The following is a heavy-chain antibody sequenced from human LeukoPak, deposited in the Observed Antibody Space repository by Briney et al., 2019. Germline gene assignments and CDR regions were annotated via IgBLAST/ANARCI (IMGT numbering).Heavy chain of an antibody. D-gene: IGHD6-19*01. CDR1: GFTFSSYA. CDR3: ARDEVGVAGTFFD. CDR2: ISSNGGST. V-gene: IGHV3-64*01. J-gene: IGHJ4*02. Sequence: GGSLRLSCAASGFTFSSYAMHWVRQAPGKGLECVSAISSNGGSTYYANSVKGRFTISRDNSKNTLYLQMGSLRAEDMAVYYCARDEVGVAGTFFDWGQGTLVTVSS.